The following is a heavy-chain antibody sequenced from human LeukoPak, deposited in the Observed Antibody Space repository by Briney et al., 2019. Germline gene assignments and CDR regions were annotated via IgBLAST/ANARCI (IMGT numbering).Heavy chain of an antibody. Sequence: ASVKVSCKAFGYTFTSYGISWVRQAPGQGLEWMGWISAYNGNTNYAQKLQGRVTMTTDTSTSTAYMELRSLRSDDTAVYYCARDLRGRVTMVRGVIITPGGYWGQGTLVTVSS. CDR2: ISAYNGNT. D-gene: IGHD3-10*01. CDR1: GYTFTSYG. V-gene: IGHV1-18*01. J-gene: IGHJ4*02. CDR3: ARDLRGRVTMVRGVIITPGGY.